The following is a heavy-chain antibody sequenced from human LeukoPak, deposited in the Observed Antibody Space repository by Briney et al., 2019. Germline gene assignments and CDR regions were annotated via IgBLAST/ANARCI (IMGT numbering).Heavy chain of an antibody. Sequence: GGSLRLSCAASGFTFDDYAMHWVRQAPGKGLEWVSGISWNGGSIGYADSVKGRFTISRDNAKNSLYLQMNSLRAEDMALYYCAKGGYCSSPSCYLDYWGQGTLVTVS. CDR1: GFTFDDYA. CDR2: ISWNGGSI. CDR3: AKGGYCSSPSCYLDY. D-gene: IGHD2-2*01. J-gene: IGHJ4*02. V-gene: IGHV3-9*03.